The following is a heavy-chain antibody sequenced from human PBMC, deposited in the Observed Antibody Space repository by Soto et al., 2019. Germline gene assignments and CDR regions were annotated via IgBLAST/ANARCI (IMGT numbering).Heavy chain of an antibody. J-gene: IGHJ4*02. CDR2: IYSGVST. CDR3: ARGGWPHVDS. Sequence: EVQLVESGGGLVQPGGSLRLSCAASGFTVSSNYMNWVRQAPGKGLEWVSVIYSGVSTYYADSVKGRFNISRDNSKNTVYRQKNPLCAEDTAFDGCARGGWPHVDSRGQGTLVTGSS. V-gene: IGHV3-66*01. CDR1: GFTVSSNY. D-gene: IGHD2-15*01.